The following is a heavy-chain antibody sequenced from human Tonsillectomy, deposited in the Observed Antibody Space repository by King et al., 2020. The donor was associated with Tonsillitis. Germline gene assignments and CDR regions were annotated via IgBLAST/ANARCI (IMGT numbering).Heavy chain of an antibody. D-gene: IGHD6-19*01. CDR1: GFTFSSYA. J-gene: IGHJ4*02. CDR3: AKGDTAVSGASDY. CDR2: ISASGGST. Sequence: VQLVESGGGLVQPGGSLRLSCAASGFTFSSYAMNWVRQAPGKGLECVSVISASGGSTYFADSVKGRFTISRDNSKSTLYLQMNSLRAEDTAVYYCAKGDTAVSGASDYWGQGTLVTVSS. V-gene: IGHV3-23*04.